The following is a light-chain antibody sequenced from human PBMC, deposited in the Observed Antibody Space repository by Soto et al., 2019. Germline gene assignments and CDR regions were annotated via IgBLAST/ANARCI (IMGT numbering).Light chain of an antibody. V-gene: IGLV2-14*01. J-gene: IGLJ1*01. CDR1: SSDVGGYNY. CDR2: DVS. CDR3: SSYTSSSTLDV. Sequence: QSVLTQPASVSGSPGQSITISCTGTSSDVGGYNYVSWYQQHPGKAPKLMIYDVSNRPSGVSNRFSGSKSGNTASLTIPGFQAEDEADYYCSSYTSSSTLDVFGTGTKVTVL.